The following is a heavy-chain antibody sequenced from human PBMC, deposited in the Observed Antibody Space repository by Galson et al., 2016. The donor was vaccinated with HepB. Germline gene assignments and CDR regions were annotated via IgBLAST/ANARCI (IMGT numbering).Heavy chain of an antibody. D-gene: IGHD2-21*02. CDR1: NSSISSYY. CDR2: IYYSGST. Sequence: ETLSLTCTVSNSSISSYYWSWIRQPPGKGLEWIGNIYYSGSTNYNPSLKSRVSMFVDRSKNQFSLKLNSVTAADTAVYYCARGAETASGYYYMDVWGKGTTVTVSS. V-gene: IGHV4-59*13. CDR3: ARGAETASGYYYMDV. J-gene: IGHJ6*03.